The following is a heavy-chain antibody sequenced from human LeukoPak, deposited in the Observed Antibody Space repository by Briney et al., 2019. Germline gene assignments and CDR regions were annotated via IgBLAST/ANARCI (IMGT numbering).Heavy chain of an antibody. D-gene: IGHD6-19*01. Sequence: WGSLRLSCAASGFTFSSYGIHWVRQAPGKGLEWVAVISYDGSNKYNVDSVKGRFTISRDNSKNTLYLQMNSLRDEDTAVYYCAKDRGEQWLVTSFDYWGQGTLV. J-gene: IGHJ4*02. CDR3: AKDRGEQWLVTSFDY. CDR2: ISYDGSNK. V-gene: IGHV3-30*18. CDR1: GFTFSSYG.